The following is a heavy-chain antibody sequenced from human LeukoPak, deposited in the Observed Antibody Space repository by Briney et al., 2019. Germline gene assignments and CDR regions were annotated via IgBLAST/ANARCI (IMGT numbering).Heavy chain of an antibody. V-gene: IGHV3-7*04. D-gene: IGHD2-2*01. Sequence: PGGSLRLSCAASGFTFSTYWMSWVRQAPGTGLEWVASIKQDGSEKSYVDSVKGRFTISRDNAKNSLYLQMNSLRAEDTAVYYCARGGYQLLWYGGQRTLVTVFS. CDR2: IKQDGSEK. CDR3: ARGGYQLLWY. J-gene: IGHJ4*02. CDR1: GFTFSTYW.